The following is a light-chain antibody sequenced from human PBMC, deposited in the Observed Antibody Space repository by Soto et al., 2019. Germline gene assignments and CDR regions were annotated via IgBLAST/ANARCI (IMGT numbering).Light chain of an antibody. Sequence: AIRMTQSPSSFSASTGDRVTITCRASQGISSNLAWYQVKPGKAPRLLIYPASYLESGVPSRFSGSGSGTDFTLSLSSVQSEDFAVYYCQQYFSYPLTFGGGTKVEIK. V-gene: IGKV1-8*01. CDR1: QGISSN. CDR2: PAS. CDR3: QQYFSYPLT. J-gene: IGKJ4*02.